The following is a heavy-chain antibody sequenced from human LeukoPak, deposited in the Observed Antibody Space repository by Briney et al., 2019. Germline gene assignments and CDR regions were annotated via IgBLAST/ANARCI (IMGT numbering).Heavy chain of an antibody. D-gene: IGHD3-10*01. V-gene: IGHV1-18*04. CDR3: ARLLPRGYYFDY. J-gene: IGHJ4*02. Sequence: ASVKVSCKASGYTFTCYGISWVRQAPGQGLEWMGWISAYNGNTNYAQKLQGRVTMTTDTSTSTAYMELRSLRSDDTAVYYCARLLPRGYYFDYWGQGTLVTVSS. CDR1: GYTFTCYG. CDR2: ISAYNGNT.